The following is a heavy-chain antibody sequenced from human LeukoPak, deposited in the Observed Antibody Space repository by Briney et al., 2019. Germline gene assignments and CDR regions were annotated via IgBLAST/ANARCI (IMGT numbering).Heavy chain of an antibody. CDR1: VYTLTELS. J-gene: IGHJ6*03. D-gene: IGHD2-21*01. CDR3: ATAEAYCGGDCYSSPYYYMDV. V-gene: IGHV1-24*01. Sequence: ASVEVSCKVSVYTLTELSMHWVRQAPGKGLEWMGGFDPEDGETIYAQKFQGRVTMTEDTSTDTAYMELSSLRSEDTAVYYCATAEAYCGGDCYSSPYYYMDVWGKGTTVTVSS. CDR2: FDPEDGET.